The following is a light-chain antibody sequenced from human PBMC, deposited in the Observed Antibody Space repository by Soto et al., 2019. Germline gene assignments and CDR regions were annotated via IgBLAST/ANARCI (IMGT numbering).Light chain of an antibody. Sequence: DIQMTPSPSSLSASVGDRVTITCQASQDITNYLNWYQQKPGKAPRLLLYDASSLETGVPSRFSGSGSGTDFTFTISSLQPEDIATYYCQHYDHLPITFGQGRLLEVK. CDR3: QHYDHLPIT. CDR1: QDITNY. CDR2: DAS. J-gene: IGKJ5*01. V-gene: IGKV1-33*01.